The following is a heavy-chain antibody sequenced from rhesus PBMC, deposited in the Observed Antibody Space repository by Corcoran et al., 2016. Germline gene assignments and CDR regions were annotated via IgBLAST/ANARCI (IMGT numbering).Heavy chain of an antibody. J-gene: IGHJ4*01. CDR1: GGSISRNY. D-gene: IGHD2-39*01. V-gene: IGHV4S11*01. CDR2: IYGSGKIT. CDR3: ARVVVVSATPLFFEY. Sequence: QVQLQESGPGLVKPLETLSLTCAVSGGSISRNYWSWIRQPPGQGLEWIGYIYGSGKITNYNTCPKSRVTLSVDTAKNQFSRKRSSVTAADTAVYYCARVVVVSATPLFFEYWGQGVLVTVSS.